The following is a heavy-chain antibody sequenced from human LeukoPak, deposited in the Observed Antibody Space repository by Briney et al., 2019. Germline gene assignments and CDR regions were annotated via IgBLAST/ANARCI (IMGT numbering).Heavy chain of an antibody. V-gene: IGHV1-2*02. CDR2: INPNSGGT. CDR1: GYTFTGYY. Sequence: ASVKVSCKASGYTFTGYYMHWVRQAPGQGLEWMGWINPNSGGTNYAQKFQGRVTMTRDTPISTAYMELSRLRSDDTAVYYCARERVASIGTTVFDYWGQGTLVTVSS. D-gene: IGHD4-17*01. J-gene: IGHJ4*02. CDR3: ARERVASIGTTVFDY.